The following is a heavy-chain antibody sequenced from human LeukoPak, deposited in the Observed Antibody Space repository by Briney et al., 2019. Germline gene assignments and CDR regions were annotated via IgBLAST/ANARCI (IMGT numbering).Heavy chain of an antibody. CDR2: IYHSGST. CDR3: AGSGLEYGSGSYCNLQGFDP. Sequence: PSGTLSLTCAVSGGSISSSNWWSWVRQPPGKGLEWIGEIYHSGSTNYNPSLKSRVTISVDKSKNQFSLKLSSVTAADTAVYYCAGSGLEYGSGSYCNLQGFDPWGQGTLVTVSS. J-gene: IGHJ5*02. CDR1: GGSISSSNW. V-gene: IGHV4-4*02. D-gene: IGHD3-10*01.